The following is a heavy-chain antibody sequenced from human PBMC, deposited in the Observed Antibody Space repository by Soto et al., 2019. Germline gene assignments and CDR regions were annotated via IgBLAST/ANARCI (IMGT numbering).Heavy chain of an antibody. CDR3: ARAPRRDRYKKPSGDDAFDI. D-gene: IGHD1-1*01. CDR1: GYTFTGYY. Sequence: ASVKVSCKASGYTFTGYYMHWVRQAPGQGLEWMGWINPNSGGTNYAQKLQGRVTMTTDTSMSPAYMALRSLRSDATAVSYCARAPRRDRYKKPSGDDAFDIWGQVTMVTVSS. V-gene: IGHV1-2*02. J-gene: IGHJ3*02. CDR2: INPNSGGT.